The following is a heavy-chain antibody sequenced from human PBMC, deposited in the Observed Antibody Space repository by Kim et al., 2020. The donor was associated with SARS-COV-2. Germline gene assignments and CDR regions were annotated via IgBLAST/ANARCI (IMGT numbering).Heavy chain of an antibody. J-gene: IGHJ4*02. D-gene: IGHD6-13*01. Sequence: SETLSLTCAVYGGSFSGYYWSWIRQPPGKGLEWIGEINHSGSTNYNPSLKSRVTISVDTSKNQFSLKLSSVTAADTAVYYCARGPTQYSSSYVSFRSSFHYWGQGTLVTVSS. V-gene: IGHV4-34*01. CDR3: ARGPTQYSSSYVSFRSSFHY. CDR2: INHSGST. CDR1: GGSFSGYY.